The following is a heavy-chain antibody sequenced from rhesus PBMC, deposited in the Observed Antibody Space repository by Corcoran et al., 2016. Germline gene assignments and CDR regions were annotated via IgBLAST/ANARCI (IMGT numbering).Heavy chain of an antibody. CDR2: IYGSSTST. CDR3: ARDRGNNFWSGYYTFDY. J-gene: IGHJ4*01. Sequence: QVQLQESGPGVVKPSEPLSLTCAVSGGSTSDSYGWSWISSPPGKGLEGIGYIYGSSTSTNYNPSLKSRVTISKDTSKNQFSLKLSSVTAADTAVYYCARDRGNNFWSGYYTFDYWGQGVLVTVSS. CDR1: GGSTSDSYG. D-gene: IGHD3-3*01. V-gene: IGHV4S10*01.